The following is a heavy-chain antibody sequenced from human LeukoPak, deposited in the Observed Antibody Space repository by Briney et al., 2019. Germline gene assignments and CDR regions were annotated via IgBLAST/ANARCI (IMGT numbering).Heavy chain of an antibody. J-gene: IGHJ4*02. V-gene: IGHV3-30*18. CDR2: ISFDGSSK. D-gene: IGHD6-13*01. CDR1: GFAFSVYG. Sequence: GGSLRLSCATSGFAFSVYGMHWVSQAPGKGLEWVSLISFDGSSKYYADSVKGRFTVSRDNSKNTQYLQMNSLRGEDTAVYYCAKDTGSSTWRKLDYWGQGVLVTVSS. CDR3: AKDTGSSTWRKLDY.